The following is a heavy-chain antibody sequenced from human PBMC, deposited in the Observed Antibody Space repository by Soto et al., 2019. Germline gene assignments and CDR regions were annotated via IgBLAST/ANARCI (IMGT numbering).Heavy chain of an antibody. V-gene: IGHV1-69*13. Sequence: EASVKVYCKDSGGTFSSYAIMWVRQAPGQGLEWMGGIIPIFGTANYAQKFQGRVTITADESTSTAYMELSSLRSEDTAVYYCARDGRLGFDYWGQGTLVTVFS. CDR1: GGTFSSYA. CDR3: ARDGRLGFDY. D-gene: IGHD3-9*01. CDR2: IIPIFGTA. J-gene: IGHJ4*02.